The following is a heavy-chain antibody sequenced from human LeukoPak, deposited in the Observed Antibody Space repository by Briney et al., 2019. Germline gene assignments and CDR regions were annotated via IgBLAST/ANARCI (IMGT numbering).Heavy chain of an antibody. CDR2: IYHSGST. CDR1: GGSISSGGYS. D-gene: IGHD2-15*01. CDR3: ARVCSGGSRYYYGMDV. V-gene: IGHV4-30-2*01. Sequence: SETLSLTCAVSGGSISSGGYSWRWIRQPPGKGLEWIGYIYHSGSTYYNPSLKSRVTISVDRSKNQFSLKLSSVTAADTAVYYCARVCSGGSRYYYGMDVWGKGTTVTVSS. J-gene: IGHJ6*04.